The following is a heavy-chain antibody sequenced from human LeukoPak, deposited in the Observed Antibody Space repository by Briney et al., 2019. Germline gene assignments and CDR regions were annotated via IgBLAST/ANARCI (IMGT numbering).Heavy chain of an antibody. J-gene: IGHJ4*02. Sequence: ASVKVSCKASGYTFTSYGISWVRQAPGQGLEWMGWINPNSGGTNYAQKFQGRVTMTRDTSISTAYMELSRLRSDDTAVYYCARATVITPPDYWGQGTLVTVSS. D-gene: IGHD4-23*01. CDR1: GYTFTSYG. V-gene: IGHV1-2*02. CDR3: ARATVITPPDY. CDR2: INPNSGGT.